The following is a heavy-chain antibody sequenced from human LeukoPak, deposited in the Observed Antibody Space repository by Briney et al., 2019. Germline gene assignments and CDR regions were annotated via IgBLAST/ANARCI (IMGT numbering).Heavy chain of an antibody. V-gene: IGHV3-7*01. J-gene: IGHJ3*02. CDR3: ARGVVVAPRSAFDI. CDR2: IKQDGSEK. D-gene: IGHD2-2*01. Sequence: PGGSLRLSCAASGFTFSNYWVNWVRQAPGKGLEWVANIKQDGSEKYYVDSVKGRFTISRDNAKNSLSLQMNSLRVEDTAVYYCARGVVVAPRSAFDIWGQGTMVTVSS. CDR1: GFTFSNYW.